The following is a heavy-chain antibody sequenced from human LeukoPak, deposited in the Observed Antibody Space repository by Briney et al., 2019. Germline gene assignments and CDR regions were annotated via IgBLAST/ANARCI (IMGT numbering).Heavy chain of an antibody. J-gene: IGHJ5*02. CDR2: IIPIFGAA. CDR1: GGTFSSYA. V-gene: IGHV1-69*05. CDR3: ARDAKPLSCSGGSRYPGWFDP. Sequence: SVKVSCKASGGTFSSYAISWVRQAPGQGLEWMGRIIPIFGAASYAQKFQGRVTITTDESTSTAYMELSSLRSEDTAVYYCARDAKPLSCSGGSRYPGWFDPWGQGTLVTVSS. D-gene: IGHD2-15*01.